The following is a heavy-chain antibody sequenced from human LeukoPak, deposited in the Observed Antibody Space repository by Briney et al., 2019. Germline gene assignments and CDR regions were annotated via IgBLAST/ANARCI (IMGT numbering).Heavy chain of an antibody. CDR1: GYTFSKYS. CDR3: ARALGGVNWFDP. D-gene: IGHD2-8*02. J-gene: IGHJ5*02. Sequence: ASVKVSCKASGYTFSKYSINWVRQAPGQGLEWMGWISGYNGKTNYAQKLQDRVTMTTDTSTSTAYMELRSLRSDDPAVYYCARALGGVNWFDPWGQGTLVTVSS. CDR2: ISGYNGKT. V-gene: IGHV1-18*01.